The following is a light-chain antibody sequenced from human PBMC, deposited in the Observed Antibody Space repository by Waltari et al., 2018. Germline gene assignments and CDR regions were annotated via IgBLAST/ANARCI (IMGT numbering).Light chain of an antibody. CDR1: SNDVGSYNS. CDR2: DVT. Sequence: QSALTQPASMSGSPGQSITVSCTGTSNDVGSYNSVSWYQHHPGKAPKLIIYDVTKRPSGISTRVSGSKAANTASLTISGLQAEDEADYYCSSYTVSSTLTFGGGTKVTVL. V-gene: IGLV2-14*03. J-gene: IGLJ2*01. CDR3: SSYTVSSTLT.